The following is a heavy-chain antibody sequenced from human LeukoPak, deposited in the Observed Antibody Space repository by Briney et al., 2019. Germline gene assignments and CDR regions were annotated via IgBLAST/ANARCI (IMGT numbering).Heavy chain of an antibody. Sequence: RASVKVSCKASGYTFTGYYMHWVRQAPGQGLEWMGWINPNSGGTNYAQKFQGRVTMTRDTSISTAYMELSRLRSDDTAVYYCARMVSGYEYYFDYWGQGTLVTVSS. D-gene: IGHD5-12*01. CDR2: INPNSGGT. J-gene: IGHJ4*02. CDR3: ARMVSGYEYYFDY. V-gene: IGHV1-2*02. CDR1: GYTFTGYY.